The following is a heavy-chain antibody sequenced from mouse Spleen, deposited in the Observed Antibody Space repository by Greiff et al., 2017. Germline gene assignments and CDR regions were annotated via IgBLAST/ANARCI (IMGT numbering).Heavy chain of an antibody. CDR2: INPNNGGT. V-gene: IGHV1-18*01. Sequence: VQLQQSGPELVKPGASVKIPCKASGYTFTDYNMDWVKQSHGKSLEWIGDINPNNGGTIYNQKFKGKATLTVDKSSSTAYMELRSLTSEDTAVYYCARNDGYYLYYAMDYWGQGTSVTVSS. CDR1: GYTFTDYN. CDR3: ARNDGYYLYYAMDY. D-gene: IGHD2-3*01. J-gene: IGHJ4*01.